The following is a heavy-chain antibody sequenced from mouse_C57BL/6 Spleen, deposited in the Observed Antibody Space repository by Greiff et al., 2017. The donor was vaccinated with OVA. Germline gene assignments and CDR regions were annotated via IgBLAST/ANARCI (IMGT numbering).Heavy chain of an antibody. CDR3: AHGLPYYYAMDY. CDR1: GFSLTSYG. J-gene: IGHJ4*01. CDR2: IWSGGST. Sequence: QVHVKQSGPGLVQPSQSLSITCTVSGFSLTSYGVHWVRQSPGKGLEWLGVIWSGGSTDYNAAFISRLSISKDNSKSQVFFKMNSLQADDTAIYYCAHGLPYYYAMDYWGQGTSVTVSS. V-gene: IGHV2-2*01. D-gene: IGHD3-1*01.